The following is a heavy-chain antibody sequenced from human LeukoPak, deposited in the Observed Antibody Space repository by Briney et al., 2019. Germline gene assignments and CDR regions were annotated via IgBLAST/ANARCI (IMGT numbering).Heavy chain of an antibody. V-gene: IGHV4-59*08. J-gene: IGHJ3*01. CDR1: GGSICGYY. D-gene: IGHD3-22*01. Sequence: SETLSLTCTVSGGSICGYYWSWIRQSPGKGLVWIGYIYYSGSTNYNPSLKSRVTISVDMSKNQFSLKLSSVTAADTALYYCARHFTYYYDSNGYPRDAFDVWGQGTVVTVSS. CDR3: ARHFTYYYDSNGYPRDAFDV. CDR2: IYYSGST.